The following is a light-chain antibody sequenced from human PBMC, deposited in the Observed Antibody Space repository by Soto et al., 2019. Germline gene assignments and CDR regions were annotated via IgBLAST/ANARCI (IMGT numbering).Light chain of an antibody. Sequence: EIVLMQSPATLSVSPGERATLSCRASQSVSSSYLAWYQQKPGQAPRLLIYGASSRATGIPDRFSGSGSGTDFTLTISRLEPEDFAVYYCQQYGSSPLTFGGGTKVDIK. V-gene: IGKV3-20*01. J-gene: IGKJ4*01. CDR2: GAS. CDR3: QQYGSSPLT. CDR1: QSVSSSY.